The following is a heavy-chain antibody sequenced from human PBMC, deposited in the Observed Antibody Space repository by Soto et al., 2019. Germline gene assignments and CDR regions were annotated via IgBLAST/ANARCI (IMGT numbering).Heavy chain of an antibody. CDR3: AAGEPLDY. V-gene: IGHV3-33*01. D-gene: IGHD3-10*01. CDR1: GSTFSNYG. CDR2: IWYDGSNK. Sequence: LRLSCAASGSTFSNYGMHWVRQAPGKGLEWVAIIWYDGSNKYYADSVKGRFTISRDNSKKIVYLQMNSLRAEDTAMYYCAAGEPLDYRGQGTLVTVSS. J-gene: IGHJ4*02.